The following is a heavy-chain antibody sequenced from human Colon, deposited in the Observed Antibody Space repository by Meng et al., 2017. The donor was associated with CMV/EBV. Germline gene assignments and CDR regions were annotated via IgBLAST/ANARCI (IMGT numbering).Heavy chain of an antibody. J-gene: IGHJ3*02. D-gene: IGHD2-15*01. CDR2: IGGTDGKT. CDR1: GFTFSNAW. Sequence: GESLKISCAASGFTFSNAWMSWVRQAPGKGLEWVSSIGGTDGKTYYAESVKGRFTISRDNSKNTLYLEMNSLRADDTAVYYCAKDFVGFNGIWDAFDMWGQGTMVTVSS. CDR3: AKDFVGFNGIWDAFDM. V-gene: IGHV3-23*01.